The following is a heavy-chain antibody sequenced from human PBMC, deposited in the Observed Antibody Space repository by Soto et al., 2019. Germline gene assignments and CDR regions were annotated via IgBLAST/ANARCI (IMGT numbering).Heavy chain of an antibody. CDR2: ITGGGGDT. D-gene: IGHD3-22*01. J-gene: IGHJ4*02. CDR1: GFTFSNYV. CDR3: AKGSTNSRPYYFDY. Sequence: EAQLLESGGGLVQPGGSLRLSCAASGFTFSNYVMSWVRQDPAKGLEWFSAITGGGGDTYYADSVKGRFTISRDNSNNMLYLQMKSLRAEDTAIYYCAKGSTNSRPYYFDYWGQGTLVTVSS. V-gene: IGHV3-23*01.